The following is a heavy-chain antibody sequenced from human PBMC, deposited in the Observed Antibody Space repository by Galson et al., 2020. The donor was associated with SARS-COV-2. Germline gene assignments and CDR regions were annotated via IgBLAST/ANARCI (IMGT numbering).Heavy chain of an antibody. Sequence: SETLSLTCAVYGESFSGFSWTWIRQAPGKGLEWIGEIQAAGDTKYNPSLRSRATLSVDTPTNQFSLKLTSVNAADTALYFCARGRQGVVPSPVLGLGPFYVYYYMDVWAKGTTVTVSS. V-gene: IGHV4-34*01. D-gene: IGHD3-16*01. J-gene: IGHJ6*03. CDR3: ARGRQGVVPSPVLGLGPFYVYYYMDV. CDR1: GESFSGFS. CDR2: IQAAGDT.